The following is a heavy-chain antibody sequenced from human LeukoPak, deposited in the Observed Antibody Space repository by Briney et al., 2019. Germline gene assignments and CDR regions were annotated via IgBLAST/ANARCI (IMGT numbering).Heavy chain of an antibody. D-gene: IGHD3-22*01. CDR3: ARVADYYDSSGGAFDI. Sequence: GGSLRLSCAASGFTFSSYSMNWVRQAPGKGLEWVSYISSSSSTIYCADSVKGRFTISRDNAKNSLYLQMNSLRAEDTAVYYCARVADYYDSSGGAFDIWGQGTMVTVSS. CDR1: GFTFSSYS. J-gene: IGHJ3*02. CDR2: ISSSSSTI. V-gene: IGHV3-48*01.